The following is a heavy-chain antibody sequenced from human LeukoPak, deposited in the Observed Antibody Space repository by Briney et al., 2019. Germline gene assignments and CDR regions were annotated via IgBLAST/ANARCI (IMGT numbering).Heavy chain of an antibody. Sequence: SVKVSCKASGGTFSYYTISWVRQAPGQGLEWMGRIIPILGIANYAQKFQGRVTITADKSTSTAYMELSSLRSEDTAVYYCAREGQQLLCQYYYYGIDLWGQGTTVSVSS. V-gene: IGHV1-69*04. CDR2: IIPILGIA. CDR1: GGTFSYYT. D-gene: IGHD2-2*01. J-gene: IGHJ6*02. CDR3: AREGQQLLCQYYYYGIDL.